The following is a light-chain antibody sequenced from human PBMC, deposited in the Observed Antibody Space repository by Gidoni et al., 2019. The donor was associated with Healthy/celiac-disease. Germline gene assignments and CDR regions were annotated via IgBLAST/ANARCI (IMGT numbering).Light chain of an antibody. CDR2: AAS. V-gene: IGKV1-39*01. Sequence: DIQMTQSPSSLSASVGDRVTITCRASQSISSYLNWYQQKPGKAPKLLIYAASSLQSGVPSRCSGSGSGTDFTLTSSSLQPEDFATYYCQQSYSTPHFGQGTKLEIK. J-gene: IGKJ2*01. CDR3: QQSYSTPH. CDR1: QSISSY.